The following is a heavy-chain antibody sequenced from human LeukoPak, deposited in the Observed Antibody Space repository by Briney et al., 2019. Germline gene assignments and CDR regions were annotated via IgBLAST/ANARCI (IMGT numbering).Heavy chain of an antibody. CDR2: ISYDGSNK. J-gene: IGHJ4*02. Sequence: GGSLRLSCAASGFTFSSYGMHWVRQAPGKGLEWVAVISYDGSNKYYADSVKGRFTISRDNSKNTLYLQMNSLRAEDTAVYYCAKGAGSSSSNPIDYWGQGTLVTVSS. D-gene: IGHD6-13*01. CDR3: AKGAGSSSSNPIDY. V-gene: IGHV3-30*18. CDR1: GFTFSSYG.